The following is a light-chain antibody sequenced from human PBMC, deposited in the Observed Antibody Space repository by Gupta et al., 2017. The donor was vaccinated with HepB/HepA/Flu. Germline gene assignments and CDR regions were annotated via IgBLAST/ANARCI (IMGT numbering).Light chain of an antibody. CDR2: ENN. CDR3: GTWDSSLSAGV. V-gene: IGLV1-51*02. J-gene: IGLJ2*01. Sequence: QSVLTQPPSVSAAPGQKVTISCSGSSSNIGNNYVSWYQQLPGTAPKLLIYENNKRPSGIPDQFSGSKSGTSATLAITGLQTGDEADYYCGTWDSSLSAGVFGGGTKLTVL. CDR1: SSNIGNNY.